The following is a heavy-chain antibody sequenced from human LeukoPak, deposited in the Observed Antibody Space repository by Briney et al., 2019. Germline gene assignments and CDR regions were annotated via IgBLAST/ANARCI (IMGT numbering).Heavy chain of an antibody. V-gene: IGHV1-2*02. D-gene: IGHD6-13*01. J-gene: IGHJ3*02. Sequence: ASVKVSCKASGYTFTSYGISWVQQAPGQGLEWMGWINPNSGGTNYAQKFQGRVTMTRDTSISTAYMELSRLRSDDTAVYYCARDMGPVQQQLVRDAFDIWGQGTMVTVSS. CDR2: INPNSGGT. CDR3: ARDMGPVQQQLVRDAFDI. CDR1: GYTFTSYG.